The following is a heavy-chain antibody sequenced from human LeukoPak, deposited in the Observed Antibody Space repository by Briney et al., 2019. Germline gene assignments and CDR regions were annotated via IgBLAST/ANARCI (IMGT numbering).Heavy chain of an antibody. J-gene: IGHJ4*02. D-gene: IGHD6-13*01. CDR1: GFTFSSYA. CDR3: AREDSSRWCPDY. CDR2: ISYDGSNK. Sequence: PGRSLRLSCAASGFTFSSYAMHSVRQAPGKGLEWVAVISYDGSNKYYADSVKGRFTISRDNSKNTLYLQMNSLRAEDTAVYYWAREDSSRWCPDYWGQGTLVTVSS. V-gene: IGHV3-30*04.